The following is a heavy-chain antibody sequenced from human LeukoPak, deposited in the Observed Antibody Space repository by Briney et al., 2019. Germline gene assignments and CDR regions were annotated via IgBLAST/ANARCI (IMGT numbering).Heavy chain of an antibody. V-gene: IGHV3-33*01. J-gene: IGHJ4*02. CDR3: ARDKEAVAVYYFDY. D-gene: IGHD6-19*01. CDR2: IWYDGSNK. CDR1: GFTFSSYG. Sequence: GGSLRLSCAASGFTFSSYGMHWVRQAPGKGLEGVAVIWYDGSNKYYADSVKGRFTISRDNSKNTLYLQMNSLRAEDTAVYYCARDKEAVAVYYFDYWGQGTLVTVSS.